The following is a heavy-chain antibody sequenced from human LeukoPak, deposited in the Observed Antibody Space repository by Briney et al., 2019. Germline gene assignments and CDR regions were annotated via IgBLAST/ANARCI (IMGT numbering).Heavy chain of an antibody. V-gene: IGHV1-2*02. CDR1: GYTFTGYY. Sequence: ASVKVSCKASGYTFTGYYMHWVRQAPGQGLEWMGWINPNSGGTNYAQKFQGRVTMTRDTSISTAYMELSRLRSDDTAVYYCARSPYYYDSSGYYYMDVWGKGTTVTVSS. D-gene: IGHD3-22*01. CDR3: ARSPYYYDSSGYYYMDV. J-gene: IGHJ6*03. CDR2: INPNSGGT.